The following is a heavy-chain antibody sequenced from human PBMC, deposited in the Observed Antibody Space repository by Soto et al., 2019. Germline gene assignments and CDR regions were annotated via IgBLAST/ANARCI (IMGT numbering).Heavy chain of an antibody. CDR1: DYSISSGYY. V-gene: IGHV4-38-2*02. CDR3: ARDYSDSNGYYYFDY. Sequence: SETLSLTCAVSDYSISSGYYWGWIRQPPGKGLEWIGSIYHSGSTYYSPSLKSRVTISVDTSKNQFSLKLSSVTAADTAVYYCARDYSDSNGYYYFDYWGQGTLVTVSS. J-gene: IGHJ4*02. D-gene: IGHD3-22*01. CDR2: IYHSGST.